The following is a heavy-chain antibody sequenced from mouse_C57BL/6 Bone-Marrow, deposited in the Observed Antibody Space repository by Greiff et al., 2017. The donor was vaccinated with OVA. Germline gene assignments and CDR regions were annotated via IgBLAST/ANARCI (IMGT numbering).Heavy chain of an antibody. D-gene: IGHD2-2*01. Sequence: EVHLVESGGGLVQPGGSMKLSCAASGFTFSDAWMDWVRQSPEKGLEWVAELRHKANTHATYYAVSVKGRFTISRDDSKSSFYLQMNSFCAEDSCIYYCTRRSAFYYGYVWGPGTLVTVSA. CDR1: GFTFSDAW. CDR3: TRRSAFYYGYV. CDR2: LRHKANTHAT. V-gene: IGHV6-6*01. J-gene: IGHJ3*01.